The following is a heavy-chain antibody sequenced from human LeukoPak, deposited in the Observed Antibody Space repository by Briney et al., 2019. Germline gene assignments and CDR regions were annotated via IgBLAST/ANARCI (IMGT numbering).Heavy chain of an antibody. J-gene: IGHJ4*02. CDR1: GGTFRSNA. CDR3: ARGWLAETTVVTPYNY. V-gene: IGHV1-69*13. CDR2: ITPIFGTA. Sequence: SVKVACKASGGTFRSNAISWVRQAPGQGLEWMGGITPIFGTANYAQKFQGRVTITAVESMSTAYMELSSLRSEDTAVYYCARGWLAETTVVTPYNYWGQGTLVTVSS. D-gene: IGHD4-23*01.